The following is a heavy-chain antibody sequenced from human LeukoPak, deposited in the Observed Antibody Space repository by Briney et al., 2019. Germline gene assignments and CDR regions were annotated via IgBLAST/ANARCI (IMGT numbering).Heavy chain of an antibody. J-gene: IGHJ4*02. CDR3: ARGYCSSTSCFGSTIPFDY. Sequence: SQTLSLTCTVSGGSISSGGYYWSWIRQHPGKGLEWIGYIYYSGSTNYNPSLKSRVTISVDTSKNQFSLKLSSVTAADTAVYYCARGYCSSTSCFGSTIPFDYWGQGTLVTVSS. CDR2: IYYSGST. V-gene: IGHV4-31*03. CDR1: GGSISSGGYY. D-gene: IGHD2-2*01.